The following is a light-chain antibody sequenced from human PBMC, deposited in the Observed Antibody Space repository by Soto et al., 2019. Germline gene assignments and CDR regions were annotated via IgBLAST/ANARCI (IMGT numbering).Light chain of an antibody. J-gene: IGLJ1*01. Sequence: QSLLTHPASVSGSPGQSITISCTGTSSNVGSYKLVSWYQQHPGKAPKLMSFEVNKRPSGVSNRFSGSKSGNTASLTISGLKVEDEADYYCCSSGGSPTYVFGTGTKVTVL. CDR3: CSSGGSPTYV. CDR1: SSNVGSYKL. CDR2: EVN. V-gene: IGLV2-23*02.